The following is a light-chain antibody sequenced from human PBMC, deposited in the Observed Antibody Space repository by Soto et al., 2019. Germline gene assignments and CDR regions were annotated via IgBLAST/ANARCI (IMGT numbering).Light chain of an antibody. V-gene: IGLV2-23*02. J-gene: IGLJ1*01. CDR2: EVT. Sequence: SVLSLPSSVSGSPGQSITISCTGTISDVGSYNLVTWYQQHPGKAPKLMIYEVTKRPSGVSNRFSGSKSGNTASLTISGLQAEDEADYYCCSYAGSGTYVFGTGTKVT. CDR1: ISDVGSYNL. CDR3: CSYAGSGTYV.